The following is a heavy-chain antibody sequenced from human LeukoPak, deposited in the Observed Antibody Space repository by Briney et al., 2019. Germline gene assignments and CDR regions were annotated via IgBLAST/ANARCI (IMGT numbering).Heavy chain of an antibody. V-gene: IGHV1-18*01. CDR2: ISAYNGNT. D-gene: IGHD2-2*01. J-gene: IGHJ4*02. CDR1: GYTFTSYG. CDR3: ARDGIVVVPAAMLPYFDY. Sequence: ASVKVSCKASGYTFTSYGISWGRQAPGQGLEWMGWISAYNGNTNYAQKLQGRVTMTTDTSTSTAYMELRSLRSDDTAVYYCARDGIVVVPAAMLPYFDYWGQGTLVTVSS.